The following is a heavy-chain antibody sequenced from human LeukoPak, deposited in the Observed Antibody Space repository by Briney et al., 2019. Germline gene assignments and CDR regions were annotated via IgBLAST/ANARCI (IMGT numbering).Heavy chain of an antibody. J-gene: IGHJ2*01. CDR3: ARHFSKNSVRPWQQLHWYFDL. D-gene: IGHD6-13*01. Sequence: PSETLSLTCTVSGGSISSYYWSWIRQPPGKGLEWIGYIYYSGSTNYNPSLKSRVTISVDTSKNQFSLELSSVTAADTAVYYCARHFSKNSVRPWQQLHWYFDLWGRGTLVTVSS. V-gene: IGHV4-59*08. CDR1: GGSISSYY. CDR2: IYYSGST.